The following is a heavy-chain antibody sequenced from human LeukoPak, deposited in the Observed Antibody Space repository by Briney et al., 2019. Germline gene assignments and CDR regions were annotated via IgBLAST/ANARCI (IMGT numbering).Heavy chain of an antibody. Sequence: GASVKVSCKASGYTFTGNYMHWVRQAPGQGLEWMGWINPNSGGTNYAQKFQGRVTMTRDTSISTAYMELSRLRSDDTAVYYCARDWGLYGGYYYYYYMDVWGKGTTVTISS. CDR1: GYTFTGNY. J-gene: IGHJ6*03. D-gene: IGHD4-23*01. CDR2: INPNSGGT. V-gene: IGHV1-2*02. CDR3: ARDWGLYGGYYYYYYMDV.